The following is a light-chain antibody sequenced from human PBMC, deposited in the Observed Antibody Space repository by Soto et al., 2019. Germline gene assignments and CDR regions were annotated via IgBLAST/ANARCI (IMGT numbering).Light chain of an antibody. Sequence: QSALTQPASASGFPGQSITISCTGTTSDIGAYKYVSWYQQYPGKAPKLMIYEVSNRPSGVSNRFSGSKSDNTASLTISGLQAEDEADYYCCSYRGGSAPYVFGTGTKLTV. V-gene: IGLV2-14*01. CDR2: EVS. CDR3: CSYRGGSAPYV. J-gene: IGLJ1*01. CDR1: TSDIGAYKY.